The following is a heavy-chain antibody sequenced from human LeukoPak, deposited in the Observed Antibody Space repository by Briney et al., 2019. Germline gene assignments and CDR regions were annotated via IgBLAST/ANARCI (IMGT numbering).Heavy chain of an antibody. J-gene: IGHJ4*02. Sequence: GGSLRLSCAASGFTFSSYSMNWVRQAPGKGLEWVSSISSSSSYIYYADSVKGRFTISRDNAKNSLYLQMNSLRAEDTAVYYCARDFHSGVRGVTLKYFDYWGQGTLVTVSS. V-gene: IGHV3-21*01. CDR3: ARDFHSGVRGVTLKYFDY. D-gene: IGHD3-10*01. CDR1: GFTFSSYS. CDR2: ISSSSSYI.